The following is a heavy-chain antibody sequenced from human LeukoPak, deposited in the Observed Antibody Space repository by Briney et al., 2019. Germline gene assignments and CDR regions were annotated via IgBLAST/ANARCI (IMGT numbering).Heavy chain of an antibody. J-gene: IGHJ4*02. V-gene: IGHV3-21*01. CDR2: ISSSSSYI. CDR1: GFTFSSYS. D-gene: IGHD4-23*01. CDR3: ARDRTTVGHDY. Sequence: GGSLRLSCAASGFTFSSYSMNWVRQVPGKGLEWVSSISSSSSYIYYADSVKGRFTISRDNAKNSLYLQMNSLRAEDTAVYYCARDRTTVGHDYWGQGTLVTVSS.